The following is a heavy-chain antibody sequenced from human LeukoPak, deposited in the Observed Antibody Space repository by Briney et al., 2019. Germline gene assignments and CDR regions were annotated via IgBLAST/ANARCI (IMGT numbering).Heavy chain of an antibody. J-gene: IGHJ4*02. CDR2: IYYSGST. V-gene: IGHV4-59*01. CDR1: GVSISSYY. D-gene: IGHD6-13*01. Sequence: SETLSLTCTVSGVSISSYYWSWIRQPPGKGLEWIGYIYYSGSTNYNPSLKSRVPISVDTSKNQFSLKLSSVTAADTAVYYCARGSFGSSWELDYWGQGTLVTVSS. CDR3: ARGSFGSSWELDY.